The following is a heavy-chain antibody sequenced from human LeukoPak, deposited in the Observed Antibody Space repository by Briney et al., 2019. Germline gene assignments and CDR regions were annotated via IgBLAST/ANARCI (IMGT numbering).Heavy chain of an antibody. V-gene: IGHV3-30*02. CDR2: IRYDGSNR. CDR1: TFTLSSYN. Sequence: GGSLRLSCAASTFTLSSYNMNWVRQAPGKGLEWVAFIRYDGSNRYYADSVKGRFTISRDNSKNTLYLQMNSLRAEDSAVYYCAKDGSIAASGGYYYYYYMDVWGKGTTVTVSS. CDR3: AKDGSIAASGGYYYYYYMDV. J-gene: IGHJ6*03. D-gene: IGHD6-6*01.